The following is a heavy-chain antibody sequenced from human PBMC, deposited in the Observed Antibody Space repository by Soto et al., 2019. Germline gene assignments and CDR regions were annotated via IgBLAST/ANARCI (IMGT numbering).Heavy chain of an antibody. J-gene: IGHJ4*02. CDR2: ISSSSSYI. CDR3: ARVSDSSGYYYAPPVY. Sequence: GGSLRLSCAASGFTFSSYSMNWVRQAPGKGLEWVSSISSSSSYIYYADSVKGRFTTSRDNAKNSLYLQMNSLRAEDTAVYYCARVSDSSGYYYAPPVYWGQGTLVTVSS. V-gene: IGHV3-21*01. CDR1: GFTFSSYS. D-gene: IGHD3-22*01.